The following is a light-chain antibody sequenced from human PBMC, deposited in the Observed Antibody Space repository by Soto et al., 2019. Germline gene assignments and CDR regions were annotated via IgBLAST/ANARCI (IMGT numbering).Light chain of an antibody. CDR3: QQYGSSPWT. Sequence: EIVLTQSPGTLSLSPGERATLSCRASQSVSSSLLAWYKQKPGQAPRLLIYGASSRATGIPDRVSGRGSGTDFTLTISGLEPEDFSVYCCQQYGSSPWTFGQGTEVEIK. CDR1: QSVSSSL. V-gene: IGKV3-20*01. J-gene: IGKJ1*01. CDR2: GAS.